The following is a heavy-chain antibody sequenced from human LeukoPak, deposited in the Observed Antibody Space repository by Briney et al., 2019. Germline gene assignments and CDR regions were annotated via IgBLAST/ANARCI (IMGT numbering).Heavy chain of an antibody. CDR1: GFTFSTYE. D-gene: IGHD4-17*01. V-gene: IGHV3-23*01. CDR3: AKVGLRLGGDY. J-gene: IGHJ4*02. CDR2: LSDSGGKT. Sequence: GGSLRLSCAASGFTFSTYEMNWVRQAPGKGLEWVSTLSDSGGKTYYADSVKGRFTISRDNSKNTLYLQMNSLRTEDTAVYYCAKVGLRLGGDYWGQGTLVTVSS.